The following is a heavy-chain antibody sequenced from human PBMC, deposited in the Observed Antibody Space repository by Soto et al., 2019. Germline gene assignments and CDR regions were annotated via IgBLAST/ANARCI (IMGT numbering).Heavy chain of an antibody. D-gene: IGHD1-1*01. CDR1: GASIRGFY. J-gene: IGHJ5*02. CDR2: IYATGTT. CDR3: VRDGTKTLRDWFDP. V-gene: IGHV4-4*07. Sequence: PSEILSLTCTVSGASIRGFYCSWIRKSAGKGLEWIGRIYATGTTDYNPSLKSRVMMSVDTSKKQFSLKLRSVTAADTAVYYCVRDGTKTLRDWFDPWGQGISVTVSS.